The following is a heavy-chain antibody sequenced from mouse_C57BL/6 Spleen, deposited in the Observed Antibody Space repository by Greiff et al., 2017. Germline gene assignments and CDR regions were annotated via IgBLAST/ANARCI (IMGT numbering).Heavy chain of an antibody. CDR1: GYAFSSSW. CDR2: IYPGDGDT. D-gene: IGHD1-1*01. CDR3: ARLAGFITTVVAHWYFDV. J-gene: IGHJ1*03. V-gene: IGHV1-82*01. Sequence: QVQLKQSGPELVKPGASVKISCKASGYAFSSSWMNWVKQRPGTGLEWIGRIYPGDGDTNYNGKFKGKATLTADKSSSTAYMQLSSLTSEDSAVYFCARLAGFITTVVAHWYFDVWGTGTTVTVSS.